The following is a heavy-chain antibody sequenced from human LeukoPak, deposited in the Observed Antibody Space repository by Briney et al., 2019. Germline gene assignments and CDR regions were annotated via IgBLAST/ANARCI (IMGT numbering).Heavy chain of an antibody. J-gene: IGHJ4*02. CDR3: ARDPKNIVGATYYFDY. V-gene: IGHV1-69*04. CDR2: IIPILGIA. D-gene: IGHD1-26*01. CDR1: GGTFSSYA. Sequence: SVKVSCKASGGTFSSYAISWVRQAPGQGLEWMGRIIPILGIANYAQKFQGRVTITADKSTSTAYMGLSSLRSEDTAVYYCARDPKNIVGATYYFDYWGQGTLVAVSS.